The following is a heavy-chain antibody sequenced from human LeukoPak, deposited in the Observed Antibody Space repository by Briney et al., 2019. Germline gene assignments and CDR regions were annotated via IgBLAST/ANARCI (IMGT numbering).Heavy chain of an antibody. Sequence: PGGSLRLSCAASGFTFSSCGMHWVRQAPGKGLEWVAVISYDGSNKYYADSVKGRFTISRDNSKNTLYLQMNSLRAEDTAVYYCAKVIPAELNYYDFWSGPPGYGMDVWGQGTTVTVSS. CDR3: AKVIPAELNYYDFWSGPPGYGMDV. J-gene: IGHJ6*02. D-gene: IGHD3-3*01. CDR2: ISYDGSNK. V-gene: IGHV3-30*18. CDR1: GFTFSSCG.